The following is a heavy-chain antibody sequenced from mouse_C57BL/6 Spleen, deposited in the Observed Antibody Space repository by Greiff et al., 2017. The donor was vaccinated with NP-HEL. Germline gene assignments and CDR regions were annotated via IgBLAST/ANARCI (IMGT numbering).Heavy chain of an antibody. V-gene: IGHV1-69*01. CDR3: ARPYYYGSSFLDY. Sequence: VKLQQPGAELVMPGASVKLSCKASGYTFTSYWLHWVKQRPGQGLEWIGEIDPSDSYTTYNQKFKGKSTLTVDKSSSTAYMQLSSRTSEDSAVYYCARPYYYGSSFLDYWGQGTTLTVSS. CDR1: GYTFTSYW. J-gene: IGHJ2*01. D-gene: IGHD1-1*01. CDR2: IDPSDSYT.